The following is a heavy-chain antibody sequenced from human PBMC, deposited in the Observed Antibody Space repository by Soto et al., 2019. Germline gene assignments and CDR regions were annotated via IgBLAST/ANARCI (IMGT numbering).Heavy chain of an antibody. V-gene: IGHV3-73*02. CDR3: TTNPRYDSSAY. J-gene: IGHJ4*02. D-gene: IGHD3-22*01. CDR1: GFTFSGSA. CDR2: IRSKANSYAT. Sequence: EVQLVESGGGLVQPGGSLKLSCAASGFTFSGSAMHWVRQASGKGLEWVGRIRSKANSYATAYAASVKGRFTISRDDSKNTAYLQMNSLKTEDTAVYYCTTNPRYDSSAYWGQGTLVTVSS.